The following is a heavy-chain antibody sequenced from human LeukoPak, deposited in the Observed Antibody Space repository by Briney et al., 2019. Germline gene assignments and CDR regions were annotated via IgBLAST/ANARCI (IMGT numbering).Heavy chain of an antibody. Sequence: ASVKVSCKASGYTFSSYYMHWVRQAPGQGLEWIGIINPSGGSTSNAQKFQGRVTMTRDTSTSTVYMELSSLRSEDTAVYYCARDLGTVTTFPYWGQGTLVTVSS. J-gene: IGHJ4*02. D-gene: IGHD4-17*01. CDR1: GYTFSSYY. CDR3: ARDLGTVTTFPY. CDR2: INPSGGST. V-gene: IGHV1-46*01.